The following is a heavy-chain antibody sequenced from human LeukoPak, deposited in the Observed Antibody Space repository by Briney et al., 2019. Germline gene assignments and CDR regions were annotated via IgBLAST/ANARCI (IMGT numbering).Heavy chain of an antibody. CDR3: ARESWGPVGP. CDR2: TYTDTSA. V-gene: IGHV3-66*02. CDR1: GFIVSNNH. Sequence: GGSLRLSCGASGFIVSNNHMSWVRQAPGKGLEWVSLTYTDTSAYYADSVKGRFTISRDNSKNTLNLQMNSLRVEDTGVYYCARESWGPVGPWGQGTLVTVTS. J-gene: IGHJ5*02. D-gene: IGHD7-27*01.